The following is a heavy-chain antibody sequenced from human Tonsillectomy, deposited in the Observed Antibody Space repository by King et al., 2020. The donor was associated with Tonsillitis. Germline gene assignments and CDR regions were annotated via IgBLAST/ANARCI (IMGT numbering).Heavy chain of an antibody. V-gene: IGHV5-51*01. CDR2: IYPGDSDT. J-gene: IGHJ4*02. Sequence: QLVQSGAEVKKPGESLKISCKGSGYSFTSYWIGWVRQMPGKGLEWMGIIYPGDSDTRYSPSLQGQVTMSADKSISTAYLQWSSLKASDTAMYYCARMGPTGVEWVGVAGPASFFDYWGQGTLVTVSS. CDR1: GYSFTSYW. D-gene: IGHD6-19*01. CDR3: ARMGPTGVEWVGVAGPASFFDY.